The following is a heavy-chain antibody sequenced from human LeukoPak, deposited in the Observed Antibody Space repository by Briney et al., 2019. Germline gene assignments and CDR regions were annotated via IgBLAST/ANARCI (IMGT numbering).Heavy chain of an antibody. V-gene: IGHV1-2*06. D-gene: IGHD6-13*01. CDR1: GYTFTGYY. CDR2: MNPNSGGS. CDR3: ARDLESSSWYYFDY. J-gene: IGHJ4*02. Sequence: AAVKVSCKASGYTFTGYYMHWVRPAPRQGGEWMGRMNPNSGGSSDDQKCQGRVIMIRDASISTAYTELSRLRSDDTAVCYCARDLESSSWYYFDYWGQGTLVTVSS.